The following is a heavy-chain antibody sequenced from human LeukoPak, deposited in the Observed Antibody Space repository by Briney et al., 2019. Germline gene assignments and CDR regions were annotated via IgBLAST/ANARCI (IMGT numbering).Heavy chain of an antibody. CDR3: ARGGLRVVDYFDY. CDR2: T. J-gene: IGHJ4*02. V-gene: IGHV3-66*02. Sequence: PGGSLRLSCAASGFTVSSNHMSWVRQAPGKGLEWVSVTYYADSVKGRFTISRDNSKNTLYLQMNSLRAEDTAVYYCARGGLRVVDYFDYWGQGTLVTVSS. D-gene: IGHD3-3*01. CDR1: GFTVSSNH.